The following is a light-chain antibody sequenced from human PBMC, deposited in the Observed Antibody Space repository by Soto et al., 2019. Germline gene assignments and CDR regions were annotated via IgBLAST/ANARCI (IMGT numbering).Light chain of an antibody. CDR1: QDISNY. V-gene: IGKV1-33*01. Sequence: DIQMTQSPSSLSASVGDRVTITCQARQDISNYLNWYQQKPGKAPKLLIYDASNLETGVPSRFSGSGSGTDVTFTISSLQPEDIATYYCQQYDTLRVTFGPGTKVDIK. J-gene: IGKJ3*01. CDR2: DAS. CDR3: QQYDTLRVT.